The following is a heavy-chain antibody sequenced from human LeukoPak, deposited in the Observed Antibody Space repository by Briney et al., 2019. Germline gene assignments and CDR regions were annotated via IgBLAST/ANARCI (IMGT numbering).Heavy chain of an antibody. Sequence: TGGSLRLSCAASGFTFSSYAMSWVRQAPGKGLEWVSAISGSGGSTYYADSVKGRFTISRDNAKNSLYLQMNSLRAEDTAVYYCARDTGYCSSTSCPGPDFDYWGQGTLVTVSS. CDR1: GFTFSSYA. CDR2: ISGSGGST. J-gene: IGHJ4*02. V-gene: IGHV3-23*01. D-gene: IGHD2-2*01. CDR3: ARDTGYCSSTSCPGPDFDY.